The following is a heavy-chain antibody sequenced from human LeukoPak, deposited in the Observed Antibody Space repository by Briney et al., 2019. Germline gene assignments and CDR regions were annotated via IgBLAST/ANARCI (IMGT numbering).Heavy chain of an antibody. Sequence: ASVKVSCKASGYTFTSYDINWVRQATGQGLEWMGWMNPNSGNTGYAQKFQGRVTMTRNTSTSTAYMELSSLRSEDTAVYYCAREGDYYGSGDQGYWGQGTLVTVSS. CDR2: MNPNSGNT. D-gene: IGHD3-10*01. CDR3: AREGDYYGSGDQGY. CDR1: GYTFTSYD. V-gene: IGHV1-8*01. J-gene: IGHJ4*02.